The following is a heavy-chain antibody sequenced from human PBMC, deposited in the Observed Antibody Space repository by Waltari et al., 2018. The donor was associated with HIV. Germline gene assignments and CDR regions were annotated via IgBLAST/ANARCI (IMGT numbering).Heavy chain of an antibody. Sequence: QVHLQESGPGLVKPSETLSPPCTVSGGSISTSSYYWGWIRRPPGKGLEWIGSIYESETSYYNPSLKSRVTMSLDTSRNQFSLKLNSVTAADTAVYYCASDDREYCNDSSCWSFDPWGPGTLVTVSS. V-gene: IGHV4-39*01. J-gene: IGHJ5*02. CDR2: IYESETS. CDR1: GGSISTSSYY. CDR3: ASDDREYCNDSSCWSFDP. D-gene: IGHD3-22*01.